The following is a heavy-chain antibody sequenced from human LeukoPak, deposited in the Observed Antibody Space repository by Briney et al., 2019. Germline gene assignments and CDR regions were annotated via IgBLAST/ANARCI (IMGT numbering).Heavy chain of an antibody. D-gene: IGHD3-16*01. V-gene: IGHV1-69*05. Sequence: ASVKVSCKASGGTFSSHAISWVRQAPGQGLEWMGGIIPIFGTANYAQKFQGRVTITTDESTSTAYMELSSLRSEDTAVYYCARGHAGGYYYYMDVWGKGTTVTVSS. CDR1: GGTFSSHA. CDR2: IIPIFGTA. J-gene: IGHJ6*03. CDR3: ARGHAGGYYYYMDV.